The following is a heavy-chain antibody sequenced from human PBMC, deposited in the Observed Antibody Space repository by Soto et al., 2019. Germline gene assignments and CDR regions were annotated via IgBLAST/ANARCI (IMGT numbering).Heavy chain of an antibody. Sequence: QVQLVESGGGVVQPGRSLILSCAASGFTFSSYAMHRVRQAPGKGLEWVAVISYDGSNKYYADSVKGRFTISRDNSKNTLYPQMNSLRAEDTAVYYCARDRDILTGYLDYWGQGTLVTVSS. CDR3: ARDRDILTGYLDY. V-gene: IGHV3-30-3*01. CDR2: ISYDGSNK. CDR1: GFTFSSYA. J-gene: IGHJ4*02. D-gene: IGHD3-9*01.